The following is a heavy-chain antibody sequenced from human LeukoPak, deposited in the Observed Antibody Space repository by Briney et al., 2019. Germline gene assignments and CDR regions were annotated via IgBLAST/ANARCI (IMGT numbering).Heavy chain of an antibody. CDR2: IYYSGST. CDR3: ARENYYDSSVVDY. D-gene: IGHD3-22*01. Sequence: PSETLSLTCTVSGGSISSGDYYWSWIHQPPGKGLEWIGYIYYSGSTYYNPSLKSRVIISVDTSKNQFSLKLSSVTAADTAVYYCARENYYDSSVVDYWGQGTLVTVSS. V-gene: IGHV4-30-4*01. CDR1: GGSISSGDYY. J-gene: IGHJ4*02.